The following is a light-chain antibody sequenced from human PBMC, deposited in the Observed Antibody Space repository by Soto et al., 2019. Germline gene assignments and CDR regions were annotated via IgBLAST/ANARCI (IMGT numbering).Light chain of an antibody. CDR1: QSVSSH. CDR3: QQRSNWPPEFT. CDR2: DAS. V-gene: IGKV3-11*01. J-gene: IGKJ3*01. Sequence: EIVLTQSPATLSLSLGERANLSCRASQSVSSHLTWYQQKPGQAPRLLIYDASNRATGIPDRFSGSGSGTDFTLTISSLEPEDFAVYYCQQRSNWPPEFTFGPGTNVDIK.